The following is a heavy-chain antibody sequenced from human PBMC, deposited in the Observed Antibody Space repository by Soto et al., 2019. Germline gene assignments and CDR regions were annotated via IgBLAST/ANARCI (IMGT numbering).Heavy chain of an antibody. CDR1: GYSFTSYW. D-gene: IGHD2-2*01. J-gene: IGHJ3*02. Sequence: VESLKISCKGSGYSFTSYWIGWVRQMPGKGLEWMGIIYPGDSDTRYSPSFQGQVTISADKSISTAYLQWSSLKASDTAMYYCARHSRYWSSTRRYRATCDIWCKGTTVTV. V-gene: IGHV5-51*01. CDR2: IYPGDSDT. CDR3: ARHSRYWSSTRRYRATCDI.